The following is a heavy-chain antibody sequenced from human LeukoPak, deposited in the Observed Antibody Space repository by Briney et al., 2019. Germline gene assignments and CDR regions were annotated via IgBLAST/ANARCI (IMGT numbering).Heavy chain of an antibody. CDR3: ARGSADYGDYVFGY. Sequence: EASVKVSCKASGYTFTSYDINWVRQATGQGLEWMGWMNPNSGNTGHAQKFQGRVTMTRNTSISTAYMELSSLRSEDTAVYYCARGSADYGDYVFGYWGQGTLVTVSS. CDR2: MNPNSGNT. V-gene: IGHV1-8*01. D-gene: IGHD4-17*01. CDR1: GYTFTSYD. J-gene: IGHJ4*02.